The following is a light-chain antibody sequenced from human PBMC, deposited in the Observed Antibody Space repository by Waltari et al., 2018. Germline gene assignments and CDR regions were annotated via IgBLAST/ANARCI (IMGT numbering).Light chain of an antibody. CDR3: QRYDNLPIFA. Sequence: DIQMTQSPSSLSASVGDRVTITCQASQDISNYLNWYQQKPGKAPKLLIHDASSLETWVPSRFSGSQSGTHFTFTISSLQPEDVATYYCQRYDNLPIFAFGPGTKVNIK. CDR1: QDISNY. V-gene: IGKV1-33*01. J-gene: IGKJ3*01. CDR2: DAS.